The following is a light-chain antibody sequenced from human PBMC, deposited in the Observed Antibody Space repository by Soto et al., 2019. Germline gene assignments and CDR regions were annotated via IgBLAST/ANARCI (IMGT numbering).Light chain of an antibody. V-gene: IGKV1-5*03. CDR1: QSISSW. Sequence: DIQMTQSPSTLSASVGDRVTITCRASQSISSWLAWYQHKPGKAPNLLIYKASSLESGVPSRFSGSGSGTEFTLTVSSLQPDDFAPYYCQQYDSYPLTFGGRTKVEIK. CDR3: QQYDSYPLT. CDR2: KAS. J-gene: IGKJ4*01.